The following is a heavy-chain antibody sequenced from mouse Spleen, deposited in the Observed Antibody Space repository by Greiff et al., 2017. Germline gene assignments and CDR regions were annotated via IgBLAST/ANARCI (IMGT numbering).Heavy chain of an antibody. Sequence: QVQLKESGPGLVQPSQSLSITCTVSGFSLTSYGVHWVRQSPGKGLEWLGVIWSGGSTDYNAAFISRLSISKDNSKSQVFFKMNSLQADDTAIYYCARRDGNYGESAMDYWGQGTSVTVSS. J-gene: IGHJ4*01. V-gene: IGHV2-2*01. CDR2: IWSGGST. CDR1: GFSLTSYG. CDR3: ARRDGNYGESAMDY. D-gene: IGHD2-1*01.